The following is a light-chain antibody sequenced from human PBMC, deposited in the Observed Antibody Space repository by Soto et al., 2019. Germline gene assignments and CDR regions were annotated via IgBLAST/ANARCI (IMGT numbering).Light chain of an antibody. Sequence: DIQMTQSPSTLSASVGDRVTITCRASQSISSYLAWYQQKPGKAPKVLIFDASRLESGVPSRFSGSGSGTEFTLSISGLQPDDFATYYCQQYHTYPWTFGQGTKVEIK. CDR1: QSISSY. J-gene: IGKJ1*01. CDR3: QQYHTYPWT. V-gene: IGKV1-5*01. CDR2: DAS.